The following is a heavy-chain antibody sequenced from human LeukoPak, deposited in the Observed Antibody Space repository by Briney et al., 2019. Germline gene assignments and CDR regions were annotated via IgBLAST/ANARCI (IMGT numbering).Heavy chain of an antibody. CDR3: ARVRIGQSKLLRVMDV. D-gene: IGHD4-17*01. CDR1: GFTFSSYE. J-gene: IGHJ6*02. Sequence: AGSLRLSCAASGFTFSSYEMNWLRQAPGKGLVWVSYISSSGSTIYYADSVKGRFTISRDNAKNSLYLQMNSLRAEDTAVYYCARVRIGQSKLLRVMDVWGQGTTVTVSS. CDR2: ISSSGSTI. V-gene: IGHV3-48*03.